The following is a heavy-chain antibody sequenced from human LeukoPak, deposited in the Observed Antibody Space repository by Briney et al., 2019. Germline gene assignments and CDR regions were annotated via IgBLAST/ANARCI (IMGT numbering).Heavy chain of an antibody. CDR3: ARGRVSVGDASGWSG. CDR2: ISGSGGST. CDR1: GFTFSSYA. D-gene: IGHD6-19*01. Sequence: GGSLRLSCSASGFTFSSYAMSWVRQAPGKGLEWVSGISGSGGSTYYADSVKGRFTISRDNSKNTVYLQMTSLRGDDTVVYYCARGRVSVGDASGWSGWGQGTLVTVSS. V-gene: IGHV3-23*01. J-gene: IGHJ4*02.